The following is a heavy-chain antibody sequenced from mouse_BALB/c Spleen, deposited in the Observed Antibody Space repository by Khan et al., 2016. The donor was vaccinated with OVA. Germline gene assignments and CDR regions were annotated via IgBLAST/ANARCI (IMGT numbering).Heavy chain of an antibody. Sequence: EVELVESGGGLVKPGGSLKLPCAASGFAFSSYDLFWVRQTPEKRLEWVAFISTGVNKTYYPYSVKGRFTISRDNAKNTLYLQMSSLKSEDTAMYYCTRPHYYGSNYYFDYWGQGTPLTVTS. CDR3: TRPHYYGSNYYFDY. V-gene: IGHV5-12-1*01. CDR2: ISTGVNKT. D-gene: IGHD1-1*01. J-gene: IGHJ2*01. CDR1: GFAFSSYD.